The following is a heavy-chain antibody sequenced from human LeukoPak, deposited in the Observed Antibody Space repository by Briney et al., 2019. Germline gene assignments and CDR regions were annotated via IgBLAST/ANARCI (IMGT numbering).Heavy chain of an antibody. J-gene: IGHJ3*02. V-gene: IGHV1-2*02. D-gene: IGHD5-18*01. CDR1: GYTFTTFY. CDR3: ARAFVDTATVRAFDI. Sequence: ASVKVSCKASGYTFTTFYMYWVRQAPGQGLEWMGWINPNSGGTNYAQRFPGRVTMTRDTSISTAYMELSRLRSDDTAVYFCARAFVDTATVRAFDIWGQGTMVTVSS. CDR2: INPNSGGT.